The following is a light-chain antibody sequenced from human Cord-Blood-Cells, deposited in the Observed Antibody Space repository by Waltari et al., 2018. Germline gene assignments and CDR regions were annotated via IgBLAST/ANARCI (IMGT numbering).Light chain of an antibody. Sequence: QSALTQPASVSGSPGQSITISCTVTSSDVGGYNYVSWYQQHPGKAPKLMINDVSNRPSGVSNRFSGSNSGNPASLTISGLQAEDEADYYCSSYTSSSTLVFGGGTKLTVL. CDR1: SSDVGGYNY. CDR3: SSYTSSSTLV. V-gene: IGLV2-14*03. J-gene: IGLJ3*02. CDR2: DVS.